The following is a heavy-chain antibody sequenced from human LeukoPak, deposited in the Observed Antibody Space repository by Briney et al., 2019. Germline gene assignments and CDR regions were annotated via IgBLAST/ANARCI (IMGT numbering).Heavy chain of an antibody. V-gene: IGHV3-7*01. CDR3: ARDRIYGGYFDWLYQENWFDP. J-gene: IGHJ5*02. CDR2: IKQDGSEK. CDR1: GFTFSSYW. Sequence: PGGSLRLSCAASGFTFSSYWMSWVRQAPGKGLEWVANIKQDGSEKYYVDSVKGRFTISRDNAKNSLYLQMNSLRAEDTAVYYCARDRIYGGYFDWLYQENWFDPWGQGTLVTVSS. D-gene: IGHD3-9*01.